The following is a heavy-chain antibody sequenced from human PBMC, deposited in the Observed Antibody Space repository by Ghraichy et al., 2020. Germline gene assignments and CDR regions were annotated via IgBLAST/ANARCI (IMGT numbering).Heavy chain of an antibody. CDR3: ARGLDYYSSGYYYDWVFYFAY. CDR2: INHSGST. Sequence: SQTLSLTCTVYGGSFSGYYCSWIRQPPGKGQEWIGEINHSGSTNYNPSLKSRVTISVDTSKNQFSLKLSPVTAADTAVYYCARGLDYYSSGYYYDWVFYFAYWSHVILVIVSP. D-gene: IGHD3-22*01. V-gene: IGHV4-34*01. CDR1: GGSFSGYY. J-gene: IGHJ4*01.